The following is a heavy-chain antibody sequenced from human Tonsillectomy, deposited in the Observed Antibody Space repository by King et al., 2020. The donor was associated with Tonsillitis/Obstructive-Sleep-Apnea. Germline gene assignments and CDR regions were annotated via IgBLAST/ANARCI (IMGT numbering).Heavy chain of an antibody. V-gene: IGHV3-23*04. J-gene: IGHJ6*03. CDR2: ISGSGGSK. Sequence: VQLVESGGGLVQPGGSLRLSCAASGFTFSSYAMSWVRQAPGKGLEWVSAISGSGGSKYYADSVKGRCTISRDNSKNTLYLQMNSLRAEDTAVYYCEKGEGDYDIWSGPPYYYMDVWGKGTTVTVSS. CDR1: GFTFSSYA. CDR3: EKGEGDYDIWSGPPYYYMDV. D-gene: IGHD3-3*01.